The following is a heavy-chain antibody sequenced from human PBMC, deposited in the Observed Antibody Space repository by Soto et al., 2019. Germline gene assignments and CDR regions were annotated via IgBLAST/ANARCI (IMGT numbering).Heavy chain of an antibody. Sequence: QVQLVQSGAEVKKPGSSVKVSCKASGGTFSSYAISWVRQAPGQGLEWMGGIIPIFGTANYAQKFQGRVTITADESTSKAYMERSSLRSEDTAVYYCAAPYGSGSYYNGFDYWGQGTLVTVSS. CDR1: GGTFSSYA. V-gene: IGHV1-69*12. J-gene: IGHJ4*02. CDR2: IIPIFGTA. CDR3: AAPYGSGSYYNGFDY. D-gene: IGHD3-10*01.